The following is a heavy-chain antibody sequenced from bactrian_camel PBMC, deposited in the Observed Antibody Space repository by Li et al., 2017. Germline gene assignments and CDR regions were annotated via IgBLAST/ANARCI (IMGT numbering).Heavy chain of an antibody. CDR1: GYTYASNC. CDR3: AADGDYSDYVPRPFGY. J-gene: IGHJ6*01. D-gene: IGHD4*01. Sequence: VQLVESGGGSVQAGGSLRLSCTASGYTYASNCMAYFRQAPGKEREGVAAIYLGGGTTYYHTSVKGRFTISRDNAKTTLYLQMTNLKPEDTAVYYCAADGDYSDYVPRPFGYWGQGTQVTVS. V-gene: IGHV3S32*01. CDR2: IYLGGGTT.